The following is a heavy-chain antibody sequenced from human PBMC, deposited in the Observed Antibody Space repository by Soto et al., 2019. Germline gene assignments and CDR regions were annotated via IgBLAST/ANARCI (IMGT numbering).Heavy chain of an antibody. CDR2: INSDGSST. CDR1: GFTFSSYW. J-gene: IGHJ4*02. CDR3: VRPSVVVAAATREDY. Sequence: EVQLVESGGGLVQPGGSLRLSCAASGFTFSSYWMHWVRQAPGKGLVWVSRINSDGSSTSYADSVKGRFTISRDNAKNTLYLQMNSLRAEDTAVYYCVRPSVVVAAATREDYWGQGTLVTVSS. D-gene: IGHD2-15*01. V-gene: IGHV3-74*01.